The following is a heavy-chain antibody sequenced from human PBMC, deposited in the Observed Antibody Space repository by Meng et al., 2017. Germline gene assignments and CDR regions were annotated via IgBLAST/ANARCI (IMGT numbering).Heavy chain of an antibody. Sequence: GGSLRLSCAASGFTVSSNYMSWVRQAPGKGLEWVSVIYSGGSTYYADSVKGRFTISRHNSKNTLYLQMNSLRAEDTAVYYCARVAAAGTIGYAFDIWGQGTMVTVSS. J-gene: IGHJ3*02. CDR2: IYSGGST. CDR3: ARVAAAGTIGYAFDI. V-gene: IGHV3-53*04. CDR1: GFTVSSNY. D-gene: IGHD6-13*01.